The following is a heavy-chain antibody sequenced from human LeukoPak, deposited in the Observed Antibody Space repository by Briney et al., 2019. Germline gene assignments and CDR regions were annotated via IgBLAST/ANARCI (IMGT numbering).Heavy chain of an antibody. D-gene: IGHD3-10*01. Sequence: GGSLRLSCAASGFTFSNYWVHWVRQAPGEGLVCVSRINRDGSTTKYADSVEGRFTVPRDNAKNTLNLQMNSLRAENTAVYYCARDKKSGESSEIDYWGQGTLVTVSS. J-gene: IGHJ4*02. CDR1: GFTFSNYW. CDR3: ARDKKSGESSEIDY. V-gene: IGHV3-74*03. CDR2: INRDGSTT.